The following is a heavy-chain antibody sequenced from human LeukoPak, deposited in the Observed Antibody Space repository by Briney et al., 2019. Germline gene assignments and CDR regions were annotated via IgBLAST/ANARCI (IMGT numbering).Heavy chain of an antibody. J-gene: IGHJ4*02. Sequence: GGSLRLSCAASGFTFSSYSMNWVRQAPGKGLEWVSYISSSSSTIYYADSVKGRFTISRDNSKNTLYLQMNSLRAEDTAVYYCAKPKLLWFGELLYYFDYWGQGTLVTVSS. CDR1: GFTFSSYS. V-gene: IGHV3-48*01. CDR3: AKPKLLWFGELLYYFDY. D-gene: IGHD3-10*01. CDR2: ISSSSSTI.